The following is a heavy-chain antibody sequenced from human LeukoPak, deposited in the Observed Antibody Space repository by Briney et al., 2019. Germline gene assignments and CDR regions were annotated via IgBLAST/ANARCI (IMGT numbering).Heavy chain of an antibody. CDR2: IWYDGSNK. Sequence: GALRLSCAASGFTFSSYCMHWVRQAPGKGLEWVAVIWYDGSNKYYADSVKGRFTISRDNSKNTLYLQMNSLRAEDTAVYYCARARRTYNWFDPWGQGTLVTVSS. J-gene: IGHJ5*02. CDR3: ARARRTYNWFDP. CDR1: GFTFSSYC. V-gene: IGHV3-33*01.